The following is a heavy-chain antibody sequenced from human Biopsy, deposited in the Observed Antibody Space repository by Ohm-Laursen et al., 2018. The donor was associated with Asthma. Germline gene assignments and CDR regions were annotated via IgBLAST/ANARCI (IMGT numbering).Heavy chain of an antibody. J-gene: IGHJ4*02. CDR1: GFTVSRDR. CDR3: ARGDSSGWSHYYFDY. CDR2: IYSGGTS. Sequence: SLRLSCSASGFTVSRDRMFWVCQAPGKGLEWVSVIYSGGTSHTADSVRGRFTISRDFSKNTLHLQMHSLRVEDTAVYYCARGDSSGWSHYYFDYWGQGTLVTVSS. V-gene: IGHV3-53*01. D-gene: IGHD6-19*01.